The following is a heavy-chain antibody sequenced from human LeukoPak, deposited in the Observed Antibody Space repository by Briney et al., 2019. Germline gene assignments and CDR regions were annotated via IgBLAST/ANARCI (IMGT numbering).Heavy chain of an antibody. Sequence: GGSLRRACTVSGFTVSSNSWSWVRQAPGKGLEWVSFIYSGGNTHYSDSVKGRFTISRDNSKNTLYLQMNSLRAEDTAIYYCARRAGEYSHPYDYWGQGTLVTVSS. CDR2: IYSGGNT. CDR3: ARRAGEYSHPYDY. V-gene: IGHV3-53*01. D-gene: IGHD2-15*01. CDR1: GFTVSSNS. J-gene: IGHJ4*02.